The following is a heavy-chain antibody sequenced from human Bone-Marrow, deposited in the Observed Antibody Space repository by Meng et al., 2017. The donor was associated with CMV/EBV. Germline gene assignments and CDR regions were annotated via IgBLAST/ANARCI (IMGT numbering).Heavy chain of an antibody. Sequence: SETLSLTCTVSGGSISSYYWSWIRQPPGQGLEWMGYIYYSGSTDYNPSLITRLTISVDTSKNQFSLKLSSVTAADTAVYYCARGFRRSLTDDSFDIWGQGTMVTVSS. CDR1: GGSISSYY. J-gene: IGHJ3*02. CDR3: ARGFRRSLTDDSFDI. D-gene: IGHD1-14*01. CDR2: IYYSGST. V-gene: IGHV4-59*01.